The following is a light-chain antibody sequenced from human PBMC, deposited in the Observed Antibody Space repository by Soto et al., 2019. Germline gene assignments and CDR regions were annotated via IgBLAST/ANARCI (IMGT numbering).Light chain of an antibody. CDR1: QSVSSN. CDR3: QQYNNWPLT. CDR2: GAS. V-gene: IGKV3-15*01. Sequence: EIVMTQSPATLSVSPGERATLSCRASQSVSSNLAWYQQKPGQAPRLLIYGASSRSTGIQVRFSGSGSGTECTLTISSLQAEDFAVYYCQQYNNWPLTFGQGTRLEIK. J-gene: IGKJ5*01.